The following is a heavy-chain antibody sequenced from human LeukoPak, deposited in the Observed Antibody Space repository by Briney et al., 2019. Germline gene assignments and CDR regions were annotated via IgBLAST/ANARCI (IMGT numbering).Heavy chain of an antibody. CDR1: GYTFTAYY. J-gene: IGHJ5*02. D-gene: IGHD5-12*01. CDR2: INPNTGGT. CDR3: AREVEMATITDWFDP. Sequence: ASVKVSCKASGYTFTAYYMHWVRQAPGQGLEWMGWINPNTGGTNYAQKFQGRVTMTRDTSISTAYMELSRLRSDDTAVYYCAREVEMATITDWFDPWGQGTLVTVSS. V-gene: IGHV1-2*02.